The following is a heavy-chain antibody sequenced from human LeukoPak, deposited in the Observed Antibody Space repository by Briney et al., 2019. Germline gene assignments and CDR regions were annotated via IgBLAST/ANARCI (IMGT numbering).Heavy chain of an antibody. CDR1: GYTFTSYY. V-gene: IGHV1-46*01. Sequence: ASVKVSCTASGYTFTSYYMHWVRQAPGQGLEWMGIINPSGGSTSYAQKFQGRVTMTRDTSTSTVYMELSSLRSEDTAVYYCARTDYYDSSGYPHDAFDIWGQGTMVTVSS. D-gene: IGHD3-22*01. CDR2: INPSGGST. CDR3: ARTDYYDSSGYPHDAFDI. J-gene: IGHJ3*02.